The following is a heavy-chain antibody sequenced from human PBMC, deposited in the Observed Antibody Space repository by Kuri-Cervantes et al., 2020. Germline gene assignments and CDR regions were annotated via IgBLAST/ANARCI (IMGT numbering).Heavy chain of an antibody. CDR3: ARVTAAGQYYYYYYGMDV. CDR1: GFTFSSYA. V-gene: IGHV3-30*04. Sequence: GGSLRLSCAASGFTFSSYAMHRVRQAPGKGLEWVAVISYDGSNKYYADYVQGRFTISRDNSKNTLYLQMNSLRAEDTAVYYCARVTAAGQYYYYYYGMDVWGQGTTVTVSS. D-gene: IGHD6-13*01. J-gene: IGHJ6*02. CDR2: ISYDGSNK.